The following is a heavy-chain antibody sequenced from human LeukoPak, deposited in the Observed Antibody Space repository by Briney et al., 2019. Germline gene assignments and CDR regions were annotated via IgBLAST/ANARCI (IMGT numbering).Heavy chain of an antibody. CDR2: ISYDGSNK. CDR3: ARGRYFDY. CDR1: GFTFSSYA. Sequence: GGSLRLSCAASGFTFSSYAMRWVRQAPGKGLEWVAVISYDGSNKYYADSVKGRFTISRDNSKNTLYLQMNSLRAEDTAVYYCARGRYFDYWGQGTLVTVSS. V-gene: IGHV3-30-3*01. J-gene: IGHJ4*02.